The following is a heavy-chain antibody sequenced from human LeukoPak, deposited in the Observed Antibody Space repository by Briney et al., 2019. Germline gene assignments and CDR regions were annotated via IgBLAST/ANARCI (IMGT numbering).Heavy chain of an antibody. CDR2: IYYSGST. J-gene: IGHJ3*02. V-gene: IGHV4-59*01. CDR3: AKDGYTYGYGAFDI. Sequence: SETVSLTCTVSGGSISSYYWSWIRQPPGKGLEWIGYIYYSGSTTYNPSLKSRVTISVGTSKNQFSLKLSSVTAADMAVYFCAKDGYTYGYGAFDIWGQGTMVTVSS. D-gene: IGHD5-18*01. CDR1: GGSISSYY.